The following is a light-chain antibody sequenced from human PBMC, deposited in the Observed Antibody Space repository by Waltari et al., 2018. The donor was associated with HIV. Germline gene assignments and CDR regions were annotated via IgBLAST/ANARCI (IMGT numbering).Light chain of an antibody. Sequence: ETVLTQSPGILSLSPGERATLSCRASQSVSTHLAWYQQKPGQAPRLLIYNASNRATGIPDRFSGSGSGTDFTLTISSLEPEDFAVYYCQQRSNWPWTFGQGAKVEIK. CDR3: QQRSNWPWT. CDR2: NAS. V-gene: IGKV3-11*01. J-gene: IGKJ1*01. CDR1: QSVSTH.